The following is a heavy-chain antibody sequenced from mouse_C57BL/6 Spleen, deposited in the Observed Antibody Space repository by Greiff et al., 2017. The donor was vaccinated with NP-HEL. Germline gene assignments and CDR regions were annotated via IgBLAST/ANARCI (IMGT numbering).Heavy chain of an antibody. Sequence: EVQLQQSGPELVKPGASVKIPCKASGYTFTDYNMDWVKQSHGKSLEWIGDINPNNGGTIYNQKFKGKATLTVDKSSSTAYMELRSLTSEDTSVYYCARRQAGRDYFYYWGQGTTLTVSS. CDR3: ARRQAGRDYFYY. D-gene: IGHD3-2*02. J-gene: IGHJ2*01. CDR1: GYTFTDYN. CDR2: INPNNGGT. V-gene: IGHV1-18*01.